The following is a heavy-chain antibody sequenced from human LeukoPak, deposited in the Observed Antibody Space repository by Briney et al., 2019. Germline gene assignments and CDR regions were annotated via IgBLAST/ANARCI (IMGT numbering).Heavy chain of an antibody. J-gene: IGHJ4*02. Sequence: SQTLSLTCTVSGGSISSSGYYWSWIRQPAGKGLEWIGRIYTSGSTNYNPSLKSRLTISEDTSKNQFSLKLSSVTAADTAIYYCATYYYDSSDYQDYWGQGTLVTVSS. D-gene: IGHD3-22*01. CDR1: GGSISSSGYY. CDR3: ATYYYDSSDYQDY. CDR2: IYTSGST. V-gene: IGHV4-61*02.